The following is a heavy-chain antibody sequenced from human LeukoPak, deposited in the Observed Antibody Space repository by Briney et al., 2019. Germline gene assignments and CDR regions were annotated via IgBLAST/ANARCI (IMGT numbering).Heavy chain of an antibody. V-gene: IGHV3-23*01. D-gene: IGHD2-2*01. CDR3: ARELEYCGGPSCYLTGRVY. CDR2: ISGSGGGT. J-gene: IGHJ4*02. CDR1: GVTFSSYV. Sequence: GGSLRLSCEASGVTFSSYVMSWVRQAPGKGPEWVSGISGSGGGTYYADSVKGRFAISRDNSKNTLYLQMNSLRAEDTAVYYCARELEYCGGPSCYLTGRVYWGQGALVTVSS.